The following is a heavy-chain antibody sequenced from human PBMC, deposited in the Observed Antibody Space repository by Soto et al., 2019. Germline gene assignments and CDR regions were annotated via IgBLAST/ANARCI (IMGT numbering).Heavy chain of an antibody. CDR2: IFDSGTT. Sequence: SETLSLTCTVSGGSITSDYSCWSWIRQPPGEGLEWIGHIFDSGTTYTNPSLRSQVAISLDTSKNHFSLTLSSVTAADTAVYYCARRWGAAFDYWGQGTLVTVSS. J-gene: IGHJ4*02. CDR1: GGSITSDYSC. V-gene: IGHV4-30-4*01. D-gene: IGHD1-26*01. CDR3: ARRWGAAFDY.